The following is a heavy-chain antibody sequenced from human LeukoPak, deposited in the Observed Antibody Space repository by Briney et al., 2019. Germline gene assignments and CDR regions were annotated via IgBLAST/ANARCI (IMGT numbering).Heavy chain of an antibody. V-gene: IGHV4-59*01. CDR1: GGSISSDY. J-gene: IGHJ3*02. Sequence: SETLSLTCIVSGGSISSDYWSWIRQPPGIGLEWIGYIHYSGSTSYNPSLKSRVTISVDTSKNQFSLKLTSVTAADTALYYCARTNAFDIWSQGTVVTVSS. CDR3: ARTNAFDI. CDR2: IHYSGST.